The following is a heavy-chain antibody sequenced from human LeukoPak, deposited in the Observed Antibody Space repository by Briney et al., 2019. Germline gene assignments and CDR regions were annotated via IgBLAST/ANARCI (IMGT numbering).Heavy chain of an antibody. D-gene: IGHD5-24*01. J-gene: IGHJ1*01. Sequence: GGSLRLSCAASGFTFSSYAMSWVRQAPGKGLEWASAISGSGGSTYYADSVKGRFTISRDNSKNTLYLQMNSLKTEDTAVYYCTLDGYNKNWGQGTLVTVSS. CDR3: TLDGYNKN. V-gene: IGHV3-23*01. CDR1: GFTFSSYA. CDR2: ISGSGGST.